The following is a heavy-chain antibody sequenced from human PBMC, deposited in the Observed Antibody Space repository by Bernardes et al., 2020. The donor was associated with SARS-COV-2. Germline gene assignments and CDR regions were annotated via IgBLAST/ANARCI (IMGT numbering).Heavy chain of an antibody. J-gene: IGHJ6*02. V-gene: IGHV3-13*01. CDR3: ARGSMVRGVINYYYYYGMDV. D-gene: IGHD3-10*01. CDR1: GFTFSSYD. Sequence: GWSLRLSCAASGFTFSSYDMHWVRQATGKGLEWVSAIGTAGDTYYPGSVKGRFTISRENAKNSLYLQMNSLRAGDTAVYYCARGSMVRGVINYYYYYGMDVWGQGTTVTVAS. CDR2: IGTAGDT.